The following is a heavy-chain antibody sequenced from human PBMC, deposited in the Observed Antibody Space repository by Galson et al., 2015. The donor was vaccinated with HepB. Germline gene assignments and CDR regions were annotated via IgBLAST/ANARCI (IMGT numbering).Heavy chain of an antibody. Sequence: SLRLSCAASGFSVSRNYMTWVRQAPGKGLEWVSVIYSGGNTDYEDSVKGRFTISRDNSKNTLYLQMKSLRAEDTALYYCARGYSSSWYSGLGGWGQGTLVTVSS. CDR2: IYSGGNT. CDR1: GFSVSRNY. D-gene: IGHD6-13*01. V-gene: IGHV3-53*01. J-gene: IGHJ4*02. CDR3: ARGYSSSWYSGLGG.